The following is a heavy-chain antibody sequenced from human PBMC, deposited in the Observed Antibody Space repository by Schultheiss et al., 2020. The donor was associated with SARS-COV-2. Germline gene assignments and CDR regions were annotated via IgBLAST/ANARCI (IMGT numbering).Heavy chain of an antibody. V-gene: IGHV1-2*02. Sequence: SVKVSCKASGYTFTGYYMHWVRQAPGQGLEWMGWINPNSGGTNYAQKFQGRVTMTRDTSISTAYMELSRLRSDDTAVYYCATGYSSGWYATDYWGQGTLVTVSS. J-gene: IGHJ4*02. CDR3: ATGYSSGWYATDY. CDR2: INPNSGGT. D-gene: IGHD6-19*01. CDR1: GYTFTGYY.